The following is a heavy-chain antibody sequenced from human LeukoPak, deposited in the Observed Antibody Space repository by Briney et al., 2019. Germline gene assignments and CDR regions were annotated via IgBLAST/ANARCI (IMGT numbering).Heavy chain of an antibody. D-gene: IGHD3-22*01. Sequence: PSETLSLTCAVYGGPFSGYYWSWIRQPPGKGLEWIGEINHSGSTNYNPSLKSRVTISVDTSKNQFSLKLSSVTAADTAVYYCARVLSHYDSSGYYYAHLRYFDYWGQGTLVTVSS. CDR2: INHSGST. V-gene: IGHV4-34*01. J-gene: IGHJ4*02. CDR3: ARVLSHYDSSGYYYAHLRYFDY. CDR1: GGPFSGYY.